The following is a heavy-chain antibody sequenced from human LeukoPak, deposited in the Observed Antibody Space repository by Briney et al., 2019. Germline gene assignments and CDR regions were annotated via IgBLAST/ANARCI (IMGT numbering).Heavy chain of an antibody. CDR3: ARHSTSGYYYDFDY. Sequence: SETLSLTCTVSGGSISSYYWSWIRQPPGKGLEWIGYIYYSGSTNYNPSLKSRVTISVDTSKNQFSLKLSSVTAADTAVYYCARHSTSGYYYDFDYWGQGALVTVSS. CDR2: IYYSGST. CDR1: GGSISSYY. D-gene: IGHD3-22*01. J-gene: IGHJ4*02. V-gene: IGHV4-59*08.